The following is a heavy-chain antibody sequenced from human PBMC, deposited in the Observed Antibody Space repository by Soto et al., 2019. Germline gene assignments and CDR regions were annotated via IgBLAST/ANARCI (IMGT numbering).Heavy chain of an antibody. CDR2: ISSSSSTI. CDR3: ARDRGADFDY. J-gene: IGHJ4*02. Sequence: EVQLVESGGGLVQPGGSLRLSCAASGFTFISYSMNWVRQAPGKGLEWVSSISSSSSTIYYADSVKGRFTISRDNAKNSLYLQMNSLRAEDTAVYYCARDRGADFDYWGQGTLVTVSS. V-gene: IGHV3-48*01. CDR1: GFTFISYS. D-gene: IGHD3-10*01.